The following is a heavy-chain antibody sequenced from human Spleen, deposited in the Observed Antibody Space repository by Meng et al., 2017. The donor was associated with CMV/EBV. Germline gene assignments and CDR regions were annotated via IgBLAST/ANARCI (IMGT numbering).Heavy chain of an antibody. J-gene: IGHJ4*02. CDR3: ARGVYYGEFDY. CDR1: GVSISSSSYY. D-gene: IGHD3-10*01. CDR2: MYYSGST. Sequence: SETLSLTCSVSGVSISSSSYYWGWIRQPPGKGLEWIGSMYYSGSTDYNPSLKSRITISLNTSKNQFSLKLTSVTAADTAVYYCARGVYYGEFDYWGQGTLVTVPQ. V-gene: IGHV4-39*07.